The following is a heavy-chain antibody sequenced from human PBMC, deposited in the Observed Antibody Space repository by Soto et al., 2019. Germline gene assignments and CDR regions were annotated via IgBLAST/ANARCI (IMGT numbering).Heavy chain of an antibody. V-gene: IGHV1-8*01. Sequence: QVQLVQSGAEVKKPGASVKVSCKASGYTFTSYDINWVRQATGQGLEWMGWMNPNSGNTGYAQKFQGRVTMTRNTSINTAYMELSSLRSEDTAVYYCARGRKFWSGYYGYYYMDVWGKGTTVTVSS. CDR2: MNPNSGNT. J-gene: IGHJ6*03. CDR3: ARGRKFWSGYYGYYYMDV. D-gene: IGHD3-3*01. CDR1: GYTFTSYD.